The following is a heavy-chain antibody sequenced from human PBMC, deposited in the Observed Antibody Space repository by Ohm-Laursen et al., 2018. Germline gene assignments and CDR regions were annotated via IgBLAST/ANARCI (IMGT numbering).Heavy chain of an antibody. V-gene: IGHV1-2*02. CDR2: INPNSGVT. D-gene: IGHD3-16*02. Sequence: VASVKVSCKASGYTFTGYYMHWVRQAPGQGLEWMGWINPNSGVTNYAQKFQGRVIMTRDTSISTAYMELSSLRSDDTAVYYCARWRYDYAWGSYRYCDYWGQGTLVTVSS. CDR1: GYTFTGYY. CDR3: ARWRYDYAWGSYRYCDY. J-gene: IGHJ4*02.